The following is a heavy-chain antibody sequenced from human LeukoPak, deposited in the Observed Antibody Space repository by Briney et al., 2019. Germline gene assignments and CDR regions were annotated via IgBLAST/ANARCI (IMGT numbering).Heavy chain of an antibody. D-gene: IGHD6-19*01. CDR1: GGSLSRSGYY. CDR2: FYYGGST. J-gene: IGHJ4*02. Sequence: SETLSLTCTVSGGSLSRSGYYWGWIRQPPGKGLEWIGNFYYGGSTYYNPSLKSRVTISVDTSKNQFSPNLNSVTAADTAVCFCARSVAYTSGWYIDYWGQGTLVTVSS. V-gene: IGHV4-39*01. CDR3: ARSVAYTSGWYIDY.